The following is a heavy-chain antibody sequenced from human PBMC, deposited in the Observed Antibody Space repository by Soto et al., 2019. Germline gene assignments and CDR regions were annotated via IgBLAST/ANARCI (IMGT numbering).Heavy chain of an antibody. D-gene: IGHD3-22*01. CDR2: IIGSGGST. CDR1: GFTFSGHA. V-gene: IGHV3-23*01. Sequence: VGSLRLSCEASGFTFSGHAMSWARQAPGKGLEWVSLIIGSGGSTFYADSVKGRLTISRDNSKNTLYLQMNSLRAEDTAVYYCAKRDSSGYHYFDYWGQGILVTVSS. J-gene: IGHJ4*02. CDR3: AKRDSSGYHYFDY.